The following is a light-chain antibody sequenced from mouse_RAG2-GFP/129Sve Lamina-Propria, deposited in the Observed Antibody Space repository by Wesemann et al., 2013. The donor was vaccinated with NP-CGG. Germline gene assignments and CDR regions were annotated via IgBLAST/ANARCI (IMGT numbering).Light chain of an antibody. Sequence: DIVLTQSPASLAVSLGQRATISCRASKSVSTSSYSYMHWYQQKPGQQPKLLIYRASNLEAGVPTRFSGSGSRTDFTLNIHPVEEDDAATYYCQQSREYPFTFGSGTKLEIK. V-gene: IGKV3-12*01. J-gene: IGKJ4*01. CDR1: KSVSTSSYSY. CDR2: RAS. CDR3: QQSREYPFT.